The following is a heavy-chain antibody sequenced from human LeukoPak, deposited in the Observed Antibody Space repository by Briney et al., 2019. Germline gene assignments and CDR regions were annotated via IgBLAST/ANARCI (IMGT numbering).Heavy chain of an antibody. CDR3: TTQGTGYYYFDY. CDR2: IKSITDGGTT. CDR1: GFSLSNAW. J-gene: IGHJ4*02. Sequence: GGSLRLSCAASGFSLSNAWMSWVRQAPGKGLEWVGRIKSITDGGTTDYAAPVKGRFTISRDVSKNTLYLQMNSLKTEDTAVYYCTTQGTGYYYFDYWGQGTLVTVSS. V-gene: IGHV3-15*01. D-gene: IGHD3-9*01.